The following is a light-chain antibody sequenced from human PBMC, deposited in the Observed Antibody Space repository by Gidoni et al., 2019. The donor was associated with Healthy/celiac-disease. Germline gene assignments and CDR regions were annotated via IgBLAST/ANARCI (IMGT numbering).Light chain of an antibody. Sequence: QSVLTQPPSASGTPGQRVTISCSGSSSNIGSNTVNWYQHLPGTAPKLLIYSNNSRPSGVPDRFSGSKSGPSASLAISGLQSDDEADYYCAAWDDSLNGPVFGGGTKLTVL. CDR1: SSNIGSNT. CDR3: AAWDDSLNGPV. V-gene: IGLV1-44*01. CDR2: SNN. J-gene: IGLJ2*01.